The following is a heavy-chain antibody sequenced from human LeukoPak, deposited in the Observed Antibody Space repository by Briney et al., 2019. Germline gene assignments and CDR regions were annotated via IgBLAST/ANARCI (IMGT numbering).Heavy chain of an antibody. D-gene: IGHD6-19*01. V-gene: IGHV4-30-4*01. J-gene: IGHJ4*02. CDR3: ARLAKGPQWLVRPFDY. CDR1: GGSISSGDYY. CDR2: IYYSGST. Sequence: PSETLSLTCTVSGGSISSGDYYWSWIRQPPGKGLEWIGYIYYSGSTYYNPSLKSRVTISVDTSKNQFSLKLSSVTAADTAVYYCARLAKGPQWLVRPFDYWGQGTLVTVSS.